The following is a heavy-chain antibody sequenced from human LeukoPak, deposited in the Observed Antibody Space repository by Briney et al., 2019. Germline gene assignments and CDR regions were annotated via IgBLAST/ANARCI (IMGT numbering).Heavy chain of an antibody. CDR2: LSDSGGST. V-gene: IGHV3-23*01. Sequence: GGSLTLSCAASGVTFPKYAMSWVRQAPEKGLEWVSALSDSGGSTYYAGSVKGRFTISRDNSKKILYLQMNSLRAEDTAVYYCATVLRLQFLYFHHWGQGTLVSVSS. CDR1: GVTFPKYA. D-gene: IGHD5-24*01. CDR3: ATVLRLQFLYFHH. J-gene: IGHJ1*01.